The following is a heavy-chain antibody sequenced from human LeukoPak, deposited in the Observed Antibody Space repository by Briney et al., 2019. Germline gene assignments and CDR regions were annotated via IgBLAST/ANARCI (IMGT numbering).Heavy chain of an antibody. D-gene: IGHD3-3*01. Sequence: PGGSLRLSCAASGFTFSSYWMSWVRQAPGKGLEWVANIKQDGSEKYYVDSVKGRFTISRDNAKNSLYLQMNSLRAEDTAVYYCARDSGDYDFWSGYVSPASYFDYWGQGTLVTVSS. V-gene: IGHV3-7*01. J-gene: IGHJ4*02. CDR3: ARDSGDYDFWSGYVSPASYFDY. CDR2: IKQDGSEK. CDR1: GFTFSSYW.